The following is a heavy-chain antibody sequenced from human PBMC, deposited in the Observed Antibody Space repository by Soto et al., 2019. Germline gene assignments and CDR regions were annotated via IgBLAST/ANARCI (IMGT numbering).Heavy chain of an antibody. CDR3: ARDCTCCSCFCIY. V-gene: IGHV1-18*01. J-gene: IGHJ4*02. CDR1: GYTLTNYA. D-gene: IGHD2-15*01. CDR2: INTYNGNS. Sequence: QVQLVQSAAEVKKPGASVKVSCKASGYTLTNYAISWVRQAPGQGPEWMGWINTYNGNSNYAQKFQGRVTMTTDTSTNTAYMELRSLTSEGTAVYYCARDCTCCSCFCIYWGQGTLVTVSS.